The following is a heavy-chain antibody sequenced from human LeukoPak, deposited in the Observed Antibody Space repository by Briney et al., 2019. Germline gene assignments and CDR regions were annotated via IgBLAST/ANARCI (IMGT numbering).Heavy chain of an antibody. Sequence: ASVKVSCKASGGTFSSYAISWVRQAPGQGLEWMGRIIPILGIANYAQKFQGRVTITADKSTSTAYMELSGLRSEDTAVYYCARRPNCGGDCYQNWFDPWGQGTLVTVSS. V-gene: IGHV1-69*04. J-gene: IGHJ5*02. CDR1: GGTFSSYA. CDR2: IIPILGIA. D-gene: IGHD2-21*02. CDR3: ARRPNCGGDCYQNWFDP.